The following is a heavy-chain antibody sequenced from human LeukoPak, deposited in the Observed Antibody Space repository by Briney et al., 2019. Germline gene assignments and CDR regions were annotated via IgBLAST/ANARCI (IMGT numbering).Heavy chain of an antibody. CDR1: GVSISTSTHY. J-gene: IGHJ4*02. CDR2: MFYRGST. V-gene: IGHV4-39*01. D-gene: IGHD2-15*01. CDR3: VRQGGWGGAASLIEF. Sequence: SETLSLTCTVSGVSISTSTHYWAWIRQPPGKGLEWIASMFYRGSTYYNASLRSRVTLSVDTPMNQFSLKLSSVTASDTATFYCVRQGGWGGAASLIEFWGQGTLVTVSS.